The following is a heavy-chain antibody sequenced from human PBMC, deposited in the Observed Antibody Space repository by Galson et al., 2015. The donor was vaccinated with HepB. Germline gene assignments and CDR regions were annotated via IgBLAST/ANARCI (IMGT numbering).Heavy chain of an antibody. CDR2: IWYDGSYK. D-gene: IGHD3-10*01. CDR3: ARGGSQNDFDC. CDR1: GFTFSNYG. J-gene: IGHJ4*02. Sequence: SLRLSCAASGFTFSNYGMHWVRRAPGKGLEWVTVIWYDGSYKYYADSVKGRFTISRDDSKNTLYLQMNSLRAEDSAVYYCARGGSQNDFDCWGQGTLVTVSS. V-gene: IGHV3-33*01.